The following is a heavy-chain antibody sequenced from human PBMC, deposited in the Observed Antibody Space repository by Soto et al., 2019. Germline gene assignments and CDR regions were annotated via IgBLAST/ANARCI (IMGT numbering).Heavy chain of an antibody. CDR1: GFSFSSYS. CDR3: ARGVGGYYDSSGPKGSGY. V-gene: IGHV3-48*02. J-gene: IGHJ4*02. Sequence: TGGSLRLSCAASGFSFSSYSMNWVRQAPGKGLEWVSYISSGSTTIYYADSVKGRFTISRDNAKNSLYLQMNSLRDEDTAAYYCARGVGGYYDSSGPKGSGYWGQGTLVTVSS. D-gene: IGHD3-22*01. CDR2: ISSGSTTI.